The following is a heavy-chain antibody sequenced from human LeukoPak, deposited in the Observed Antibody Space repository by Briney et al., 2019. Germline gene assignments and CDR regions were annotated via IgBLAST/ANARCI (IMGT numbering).Heavy chain of an antibody. Sequence: GGSLRLSCAASGFTFSNYAMSWVRQAPGKGLEWVSSIVISDDSVSYAYSAKGRFTVSSDKANNTIILQMQSQRAEDEDASDCSREILGYCANIIGYEKPNWCDPSGEGALVTVSS. CDR3: SREILGYCANIIGYEKPNWCDP. J-gene: IGHJ5*02. D-gene: IGHD2-15*01. CDR1: GFTFSNYA. V-gene: IGHV3-21*06. CDR2: IVISDDSV.